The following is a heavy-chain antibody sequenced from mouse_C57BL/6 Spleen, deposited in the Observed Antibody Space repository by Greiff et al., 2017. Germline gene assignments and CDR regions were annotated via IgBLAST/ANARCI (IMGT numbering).Heavy chain of an antibody. V-gene: IGHV7-3*01. D-gene: IGHD1-1*01. J-gene: IGHJ1*03. CDR2: IRNKANGYTT. Sequence: EVKLMESGGGLVQPGGSLSLSCAASGFTFTDYYMSWVRQPPGKALEWLGFIRNKANGYTTEYSASVKGRFTISRDNSQSILYLQMNALRAEDSAIYYCALLHYYGSSYGYFDVWGTGTTVTVSS. CDR1: GFTFTDYY. CDR3: ALLHYYGSSYGYFDV.